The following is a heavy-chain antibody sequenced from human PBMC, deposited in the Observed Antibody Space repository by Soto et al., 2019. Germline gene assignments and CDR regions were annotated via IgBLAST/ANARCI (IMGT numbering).Heavy chain of an antibody. CDR3: ASTPFGTYYYGSSSKKYHYYYGVDV. CDR1: GGTFSNYA. J-gene: IGHJ6*02. CDR2: IIPFFDTL. Sequence: SVKVSCKASGGTFSNYAISWVRQAPGQGLEWMGGIIPFFDTLNYAQKFQGRVTITADESTSTAYMELSSLRSEDTAVFYCASTPFGTYYYGSSSKKYHYYYGVDVWGQGTTVTVSS. D-gene: IGHD3-22*01. V-gene: IGHV1-69*13.